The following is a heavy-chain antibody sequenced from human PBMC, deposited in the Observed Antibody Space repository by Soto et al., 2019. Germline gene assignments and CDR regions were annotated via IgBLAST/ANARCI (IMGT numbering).Heavy chain of an antibody. CDR2: IYWDDDK. CDR3: AHIDPEIVTVGGHGGFDY. CDR1: GFSLTSGVG. D-gene: IGHD5-12*01. V-gene: IGHV2-5*02. J-gene: IGHJ4*02. Sequence: QITLKESGPPLVRPPQTLTLTCTFSGFSLTSGVGVGWIRQPPGKALEWLALIYWDDDKRYSPSLENRLTITKDTSKNQVVLTMTNVGPVDTATYFCAHIDPEIVTVGGHGGFDYWGQGTLVTVSS.